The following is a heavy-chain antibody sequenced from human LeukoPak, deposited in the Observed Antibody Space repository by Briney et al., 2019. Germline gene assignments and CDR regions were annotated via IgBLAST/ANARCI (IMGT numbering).Heavy chain of an antibody. CDR3: ARVLRYGSGSYMGYYFDY. CDR1: GFTFSSYE. D-gene: IGHD3-10*01. CDR2: ISSSGSTI. V-gene: IGHV3-48*03. Sequence: PGGSLRLSCAASGFTFSSYEMNWVRQAPGKGLEWVSYISSSGSTIYYAGSVKGRFTISRDNAKNSLYLQMNSLRAEDTAVYYCARVLRYGSGSYMGYYFDYWGQGTLVTVSS. J-gene: IGHJ4*02.